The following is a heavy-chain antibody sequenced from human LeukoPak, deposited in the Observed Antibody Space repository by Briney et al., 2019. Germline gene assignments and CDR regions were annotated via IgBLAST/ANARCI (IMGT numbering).Heavy chain of an antibody. J-gene: IGHJ5*02. V-gene: IGHV1-18*01. CDR1: GYRFSSVG. Sequence: ASVKVSCKASGYRFSSVGISWVRQAPGQGLEWIGWVSTYNGETNYAPKFQARVTMTKDTSTSTVFLEMWSLRADDTAVYYCVRDNWNEFDPWGQGTLVTVSS. CDR3: VRDNWNEFDP. CDR2: VSTYNGET. D-gene: IGHD1-1*01.